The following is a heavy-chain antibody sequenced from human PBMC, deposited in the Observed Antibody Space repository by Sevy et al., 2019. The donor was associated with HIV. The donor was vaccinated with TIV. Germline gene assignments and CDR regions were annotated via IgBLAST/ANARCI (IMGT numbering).Heavy chain of an antibody. J-gene: IGHJ4*02. Sequence: GGYLRLSCAAPGFTFSSYEMNWVRQAPGKGLEWVSYISSSGSTIYYADSVKGRFTISRDNAKNSLYLQMNSLRAEDTAVYYCARDVSYYGSGSYFLFDYWGQGTLVTVSS. V-gene: IGHV3-48*03. CDR2: ISSSGSTI. D-gene: IGHD3-10*01. CDR1: GFTFSSYE. CDR3: ARDVSYYGSGSYFLFDY.